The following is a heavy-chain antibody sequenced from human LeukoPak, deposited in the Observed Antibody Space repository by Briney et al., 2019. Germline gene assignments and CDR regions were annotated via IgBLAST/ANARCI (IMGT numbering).Heavy chain of an antibody. CDR3: AKEDPIVSVGFGY. J-gene: IGHJ4*02. CDR2: ISGSGGNT. D-gene: IGHD2-15*01. Sequence: GGSLRLSCAASGFTFSSYAMSWVRQAPGKGLEWISAISGSGGNTYYADSVKGRLTISRDNSKNTLFLQMNSLRVEDTAVYYCAKEDPIVSVGFGYWGQGTLVTVTS. CDR1: GFTFSSYA. V-gene: IGHV3-23*01.